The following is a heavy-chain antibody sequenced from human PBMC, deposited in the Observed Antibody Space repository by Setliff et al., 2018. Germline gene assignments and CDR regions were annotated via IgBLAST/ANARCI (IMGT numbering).Heavy chain of an antibody. D-gene: IGHD3-9*01. CDR3: ARAPNDLGVDWLFNNYFDY. CDR1: GGSVSSGYYY. V-gene: IGHV4-39*02. J-gene: IGHJ4*01. CDR2: VYYTGRT. Sequence: LTCNVSGGSVSSGYYYWDWIRQPPGKGLEWIGTVYYTGRTYYNPSLKSRVTIAVDAPDNHFSLKLRSVTAADTAVYYCARAPNDLGVDWLFNNYFDYWGHGTLVTVSS.